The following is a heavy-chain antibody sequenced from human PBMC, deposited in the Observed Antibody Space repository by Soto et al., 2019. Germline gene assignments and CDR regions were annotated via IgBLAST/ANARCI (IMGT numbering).Heavy chain of an antibody. Sequence: LQSPPQYNGQRLEWIGWIVVGSGNTNYAQKFQERVTITRDMSTSTAYMELSSLRSEGTAVYYCAGDHCNVADFRGQGTMVTV. V-gene: IGHV1-58*01. D-gene: IGHD2-15*01. CDR3: AGDHCNVADF. J-gene: IGHJ3*01. CDR2: IVVGSGNT.